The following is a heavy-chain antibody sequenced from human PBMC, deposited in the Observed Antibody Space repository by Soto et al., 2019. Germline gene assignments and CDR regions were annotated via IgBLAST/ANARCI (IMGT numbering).Heavy chain of an antibody. CDR3: TTLLLWFGPDSYDI. Sequence: LRLSCAASGYTFSSYGMHWVRQAPGKGLEWVAVIWYDGSNKYYADSVKGRFTISRDDSKNTLYLQMNSLKTEDTAVYYCTTLLLWFGPDSYDIWGQGTMVTVSS. J-gene: IGHJ3*02. CDR2: IWYDGSNK. V-gene: IGHV3-33*01. CDR1: GYTFSSYG. D-gene: IGHD3-10*01.